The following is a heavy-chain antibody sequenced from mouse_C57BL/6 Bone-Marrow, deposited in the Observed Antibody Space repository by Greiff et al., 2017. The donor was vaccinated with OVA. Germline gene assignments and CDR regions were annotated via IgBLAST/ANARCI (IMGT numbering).Heavy chain of an antibody. V-gene: IGHV5-6*02. CDR2: ISSGGSYT. CDR1: GFTFSSYG. Sequence: DVMLVESGGDLVKPGGSLKLSCAASGFTFSSYGMSWVRQTPDKRLEWVATISSGGSYTYYPDSVKGRFTISRDNAKNTLYLQMSNLKSEDTAMYYCARQEDFDVWGTGTTVTVSS. CDR3: ARQEDFDV. J-gene: IGHJ1*03.